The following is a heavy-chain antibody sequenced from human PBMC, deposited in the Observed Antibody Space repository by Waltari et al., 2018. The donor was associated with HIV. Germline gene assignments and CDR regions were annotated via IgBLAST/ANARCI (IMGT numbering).Heavy chain of an antibody. Sequence: EVRFLESGGGLVRPGGSLRLSCTTSSFTFALYLLTWVRQAPGRGLELVASISRNGSATYYADVVKGRFTVSRDNSMDMLSLHISSLSVDDTAVYYCVTSGYNFVEYGHRLDFWGRGVLVTVS. J-gene: IGHJ4*02. CDR3: VTSGYNFVEYGHRLDF. CDR1: SFTFALYL. D-gene: IGHD1-1*01. CDR2: ISRNGSAT. V-gene: IGHV3-23*01.